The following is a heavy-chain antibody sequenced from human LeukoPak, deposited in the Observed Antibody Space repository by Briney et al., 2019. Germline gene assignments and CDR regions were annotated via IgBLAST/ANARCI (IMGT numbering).Heavy chain of an antibody. CDR2: IYSGGST. D-gene: IGHD1-26*01. J-gene: IGHJ4*02. V-gene: IGHV3-53*04. CDR1: GFTVSSNY. Sequence: PGGSLRLSCAASGFTVSSNYMSWVRQAPGKGLEWVSVIYSGGSTYYADSVKGRFTISGHNSKNTLYLQMNSLRAEDTAVYYCASSKGSGSYLSLDYWGQGTLVTVSS. CDR3: ASSKGSGSYLSLDY.